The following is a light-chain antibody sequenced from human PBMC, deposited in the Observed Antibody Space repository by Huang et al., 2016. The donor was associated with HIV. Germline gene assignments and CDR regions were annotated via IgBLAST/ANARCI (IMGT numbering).Light chain of an antibody. CDR1: QTITTY. CDR2: GAY. J-gene: IGKJ1*01. Sequence: DIQLTQSPSSLSASVGDRVTITCRASQTITTYLNWYQQKPGKAPHLLLYGAYNLQSGVPSRVSGSGSGTDFTLIISGLQPEDFATYYCQQTYTFPAFGRGTKVEIK. V-gene: IGKV1-39*01. CDR3: QQTYTFPA.